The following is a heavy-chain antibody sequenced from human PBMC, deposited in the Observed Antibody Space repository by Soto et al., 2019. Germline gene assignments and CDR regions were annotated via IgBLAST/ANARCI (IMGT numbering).Heavy chain of an antibody. Sequence: SETLSLTCTVSGGSISSSSYYWGWIRQPPGKGLEWIGSIYYSGSTYYNPSLKSRVTISVDTSKNQFSLKLSSVTAADTAVYYCARRYSSSWYRSYYYYYSGMDVWGQGTTVTVSS. CDR3: ARRYSSSWYRSYYYYYSGMDV. CDR2: IYYSGST. CDR1: GGSISSSSYY. J-gene: IGHJ6*02. V-gene: IGHV4-39*07. D-gene: IGHD6-13*01.